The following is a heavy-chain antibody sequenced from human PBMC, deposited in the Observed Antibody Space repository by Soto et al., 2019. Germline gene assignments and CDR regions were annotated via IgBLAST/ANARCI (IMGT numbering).Heavy chain of an antibody. D-gene: IGHD3-22*01. CDR1: GYTFTSYG. CDR3: ARDEYYYDSSGHSGDFDY. V-gene: IGHV1-18*01. J-gene: IGHJ4*02. CDR2: ISAYNGNT. Sequence: ASVKVSCKASGYTFTSYGISWVRQAPGQGLEWMGWISAYNGNTNYAQKLQGRVTMTTDTSTSTAYMELRSLRSDDTAVYYCARDEYYYDSSGHSGDFDYWGQGTLVTVYS.